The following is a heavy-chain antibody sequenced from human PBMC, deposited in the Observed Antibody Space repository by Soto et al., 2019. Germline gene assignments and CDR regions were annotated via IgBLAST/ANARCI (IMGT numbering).Heavy chain of an antibody. Sequence: EVKLVESGGGLVQPGGSLRLSCAASGFTFSTYWMHWVRQAPGKGPVWVSRINGDGSRTNYADSVKGRFTISRDNTKNTLYMQMDSLRVDDTAVYYCARVFYQDHSVDRHFDYWGRGSLVTVSS. J-gene: IGHJ4*02. CDR3: ARVFYQDHSVDRHFDY. CDR1: GFTFSTYW. V-gene: IGHV3-74*01. CDR2: INGDGSRT. D-gene: IGHD3-9*01.